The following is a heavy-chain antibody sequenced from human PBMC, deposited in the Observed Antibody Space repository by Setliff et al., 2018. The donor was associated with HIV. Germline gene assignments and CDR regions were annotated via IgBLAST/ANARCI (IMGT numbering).Heavy chain of an antibody. Sequence: GGSLRLSRVASGFGFSTFDMNWVRQAPGRGLEWVSAVGVGGDATYYADSVRGRFAISRDDYTHTLYLQMSDLRVEDTAIYYCAKDGISGGSYPPYYFDYWGHGTLVTVSS. V-gene: IGHV3-23*01. CDR3: AKDGISGGSYPPYYFDY. CDR2: VGVGGDAT. D-gene: IGHD2-15*01. J-gene: IGHJ4*01. CDR1: GFGFSTFD.